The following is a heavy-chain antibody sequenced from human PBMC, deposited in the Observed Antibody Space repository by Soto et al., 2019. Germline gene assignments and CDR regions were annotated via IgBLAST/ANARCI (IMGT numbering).Heavy chain of an antibody. CDR3: ASPGCSRTSCSHYYYAMDV. D-gene: IGHD2-2*01. Sequence: PGESLKISCKGSGYSFTSYWISWVRQMPGKGLEWMGRIDPSDSYTNYSPSFQGHVTISADKSISTAYLQWSSLKASDTAMYYCASPGCSRTSCSHYYYAMDVWGQGTTVTVS. CDR2: IDPSDSYT. CDR1: GYSFTSYW. V-gene: IGHV5-10-1*01. J-gene: IGHJ6*02.